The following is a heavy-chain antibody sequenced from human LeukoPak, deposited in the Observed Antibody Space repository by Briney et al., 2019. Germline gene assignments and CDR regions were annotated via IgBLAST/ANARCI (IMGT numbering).Heavy chain of an antibody. Sequence: GGSLRLSCAASGFAFSSYNMNWVRQAPGKRLEWISYIGSSGSPTHYADSVRGRFTISRDNAKNSLYLQMNSLRDEDTAVYYCARRPYSDTSGRLSDVWGQGTTVTVSS. J-gene: IGHJ6*02. CDR2: IGSSGSPT. V-gene: IGHV3-48*02. D-gene: IGHD3-22*01. CDR1: GFAFSSYN. CDR3: ARRPYSDTSGRLSDV.